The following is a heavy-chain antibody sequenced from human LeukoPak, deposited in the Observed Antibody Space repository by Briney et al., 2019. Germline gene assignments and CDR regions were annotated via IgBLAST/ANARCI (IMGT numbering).Heavy chain of an antibody. D-gene: IGHD3-10*01. CDR1: GFTFSSYA. V-gene: IGHV3-23*01. CDR3: ENEGGMVRGVIITSH. Sequence: GGSLRLSCAASGFTFSSYAMSWVRQAPGKGLEWVSAISGSGGSTYYADSVKGRFTISRDNSKNTLYLQMNSLRAEDTAVYYCENEGGMVRGVIITSHWGQGPLVTVSS. J-gene: IGHJ4*02. CDR2: ISGSGGST.